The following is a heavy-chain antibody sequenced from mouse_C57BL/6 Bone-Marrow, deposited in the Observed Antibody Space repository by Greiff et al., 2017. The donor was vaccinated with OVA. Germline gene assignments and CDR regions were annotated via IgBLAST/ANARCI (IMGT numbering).Heavy chain of an antibody. CDR3: ARGPGFAY. J-gene: IGHJ3*01. Sequence: DVKLVESGGGLVKPGGSLKLSCAASGFTFSSYAMSWVRQTPEKRLEWVATISDGGSYTYYPDNVKGRFTISRDNAKNNLYLQMSHLKSEDTAMYYCARGPGFAYWGQGTLVTVSA. CDR2: ISDGGSYT. CDR1: GFTFSSYA. V-gene: IGHV5-4*03.